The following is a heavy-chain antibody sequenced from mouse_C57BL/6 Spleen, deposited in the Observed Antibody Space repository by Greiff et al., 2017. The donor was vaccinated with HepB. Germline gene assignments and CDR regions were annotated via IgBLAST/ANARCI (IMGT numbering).Heavy chain of an antibody. CDR1: GYAFSSSW. D-gene: IGHD1-1*01. CDR3: ARRVYYGSSY. J-gene: IGHJ2*01. V-gene: IGHV1-82*01. Sequence: QVQLQQSGPELVKPGASVKISCKASGYAFSSSWMNWVKQRPGKGLEWIGRIYPGDGDTNYNGKFKGKATLTADKSSSTAYMQLSSLTSEDSAVYFCARRVYYGSSYWGQGTTLTVSS. CDR2: IYPGDGDT.